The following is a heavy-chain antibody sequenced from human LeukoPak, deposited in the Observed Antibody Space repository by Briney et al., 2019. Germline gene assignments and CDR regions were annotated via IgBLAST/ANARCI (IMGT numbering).Heavy chain of an antibody. V-gene: IGHV3-7*01. CDR2: INKDGSDK. D-gene: IGHD2-2*01. CDR1: GFTFNMYW. CDR3: ARPPRYCSSTSCYAGAGDDAFDI. J-gene: IGHJ3*02. Sequence: GGSLRLSCAASGFTFNMYWMTWVRQAPGKGLESVAYINKDGSDKYYVDSVKGRFTISRDNAKNSLYLQMNSLRAEDTAVYYCARPPRYCSSTSCYAGAGDDAFDIWGQGTMVTVSS.